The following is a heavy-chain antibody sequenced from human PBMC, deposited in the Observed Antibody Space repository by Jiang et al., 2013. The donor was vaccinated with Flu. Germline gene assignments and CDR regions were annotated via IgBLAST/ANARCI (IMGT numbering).Heavy chain of an antibody. Sequence: GLVKPSETLSLTCTVSGGSISSYYWSWIRQPPGRDWSGLGISLTVGAPTTTPSLKSRATISVDTSKNQFSLNLSSVTAADTAVYYCASRYGSGSYYRGVGAFDIWGQGTMVTVSS. CDR3: ASRYGSGSYYRGVGAFDI. J-gene: IGHJ3*02. V-gene: IGHV4-59*01. CDR2: SLTVGAP. D-gene: IGHD3-10*01. CDR1: GGSISSYY.